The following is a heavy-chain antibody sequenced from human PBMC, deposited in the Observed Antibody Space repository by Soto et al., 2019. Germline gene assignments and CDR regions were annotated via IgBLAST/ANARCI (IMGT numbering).Heavy chain of an antibody. CDR3: ARFYGSVFDP. CDR2: IYSSGTT. V-gene: IGHV4-59*08. CDR1: GASVSDGY. J-gene: IGHJ5*02. Sequence: SETLSLTCTVSGASVSDGYWSWIRQPPGKGLEWIGYIYSSGTTNNNPSLKSRITISVDTSTNQFSLKLTSVTAADTAVYFCARFYGSVFDPWGQGTLVTVSS. D-gene: IGHD3-10*01.